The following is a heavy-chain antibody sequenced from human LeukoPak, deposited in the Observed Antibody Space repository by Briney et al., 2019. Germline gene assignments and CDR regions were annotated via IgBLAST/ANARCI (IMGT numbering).Heavy chain of an antibody. D-gene: IGHD1-1*01. V-gene: IGHV3-30*02. Sequence: GGSLRLSCVASGFTFSSNGMHWVRQAPGKGLEWVAFIRNDGSNKYYVDSVKGRFTIYRDNSKNTLYLQMNSLRAEDTAVYYCAKGDWNDPFDYWGQGTLVTVSS. J-gene: IGHJ4*02. CDR1: GFTFSSNG. CDR2: IRNDGSNK. CDR3: AKGDWNDPFDY.